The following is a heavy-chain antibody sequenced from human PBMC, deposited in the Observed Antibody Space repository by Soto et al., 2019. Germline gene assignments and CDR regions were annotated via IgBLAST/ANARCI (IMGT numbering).Heavy chain of an antibody. Sequence: PGGSLRLSCAASGFTFSESFMSRIRQAPGKGLEWVSSISTTSTYTDYAASLKGRVTVSRDNSRNILFLQLNSLRDEDTAVYFCARGAVSRQHFYYGFDVWGQGTTVTVSS. D-gene: IGHD4-17*01. CDR3: ARGAVSRQHFYYGFDV. CDR1: GFTFSESF. V-gene: IGHV3-11*06. J-gene: IGHJ6*02. CDR2: ISTTSTYT.